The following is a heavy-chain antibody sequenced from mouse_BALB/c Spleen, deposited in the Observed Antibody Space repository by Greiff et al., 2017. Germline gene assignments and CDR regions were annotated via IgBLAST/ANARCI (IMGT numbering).Heavy chain of an antibody. Sequence: VQLQQSGAELAKPGASVKMSCKASGYTFTSYWMHWVKQRPGQGLEWIGYINPSPGYTEYNQKFKDKATLTADKSSSTAYMQLSSLTSEDSAVYYCARRLTGPFAYWGQGTLVTVSA. CDR2: INPSPGYT. D-gene: IGHD4-1*01. J-gene: IGHJ3*01. CDR1: GYTFTSYW. V-gene: IGHV1-7*01. CDR3: ARRLTGPFAY.